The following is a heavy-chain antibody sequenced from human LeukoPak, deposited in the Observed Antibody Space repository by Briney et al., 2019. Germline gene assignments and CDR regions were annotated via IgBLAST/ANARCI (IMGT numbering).Heavy chain of an antibody. D-gene: IGHD6-13*01. CDR1: GGSFSSYY. CDR2: IYYSGST. V-gene: IGHV4-59*01. CDR3: AREVGFIAAAGGGNWFDP. Sequence: PSETLSLTCTVSGGSFSSYYWSWIRQPPGKGLEWTGYIYYSGSTNYNPSLKSRVTISVDTSKNQFSLKLSSVTAADTAVYYCAREVGFIAAAGGGNWFDPWGQGTLVTVSS. J-gene: IGHJ5*02.